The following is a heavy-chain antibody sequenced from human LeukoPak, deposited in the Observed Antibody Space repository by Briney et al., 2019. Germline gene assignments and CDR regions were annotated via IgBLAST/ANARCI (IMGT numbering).Heavy chain of an antibody. D-gene: IGHD3-3*01. V-gene: IGHV4-4*02. CDR2: IFHSGST. J-gene: IGHJ6*03. CDR1: SDSIFTSNW. CDR3: ARDRTLHYDFWSGAYYYYYMDV. Sequence: SETLSLTCTVSSDSIFTSNWWSWVRQPPGKGLEWIGQIFHSGSTNYNPSLKSRVTISVDTSKNQFSLKLSSVTAADTAVYYCARDRTLHYDFWSGAYYYYYMDVWGKGTTVTVSS.